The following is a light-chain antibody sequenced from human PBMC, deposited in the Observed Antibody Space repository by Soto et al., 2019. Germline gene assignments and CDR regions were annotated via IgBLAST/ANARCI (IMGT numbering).Light chain of an antibody. J-gene: IGKJ1*01. Sequence: EIVLTQSPGTLSLSPGERATLSCRASQSVSSSYLAWYQQKPGQAPRLLIYGASSRATGIPDRFSGSGSGTDFTLTISRLEPEDFAVYYCQQYGSSGTVGQGTKVDI. CDR3: QQYGSSGT. V-gene: IGKV3-20*01. CDR1: QSVSSSY. CDR2: GAS.